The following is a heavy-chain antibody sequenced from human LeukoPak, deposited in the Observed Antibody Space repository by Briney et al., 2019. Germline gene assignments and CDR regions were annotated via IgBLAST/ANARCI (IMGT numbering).Heavy chain of an antibody. Sequence: SETLSLTCSVSGGSVSNYYWSWIRQPPGKELEWIGYVYYTGSTNYNPSLKSRVTMFEDKSKNQFSLRLYSVTVADTAVYYCARHFAYSSSSYFDYWGQGSLVTVSS. CDR3: ARHFAYSSSSYFDY. CDR2: VYYTGST. CDR1: GGSVSNYY. V-gene: IGHV4-59*08. D-gene: IGHD6-6*01. J-gene: IGHJ4*02.